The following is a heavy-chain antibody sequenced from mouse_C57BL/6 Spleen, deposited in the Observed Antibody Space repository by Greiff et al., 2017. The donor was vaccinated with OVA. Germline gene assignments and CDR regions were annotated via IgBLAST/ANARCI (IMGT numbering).Heavy chain of an antibody. Sequence: QVQLQQPGAELVRPGSSVKLSCKASGYTFTSYWMDWVKQRPGQGLEWIGNIYPSDSETHYNQKFKDKATLTVDKSSSTAYMQLSSLTSEDSAVYYCARNPSYDPFAYWGQGTLVTVSA. D-gene: IGHD1-1*01. CDR1: GYTFTSYW. CDR2: IYPSDSET. J-gene: IGHJ3*01. CDR3: ARNPSYDPFAY. V-gene: IGHV1-61*01.